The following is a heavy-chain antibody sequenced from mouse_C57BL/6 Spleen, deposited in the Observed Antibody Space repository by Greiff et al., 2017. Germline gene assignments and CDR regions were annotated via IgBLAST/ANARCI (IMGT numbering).Heavy chain of an antibody. CDR1: GYAFSSYW. Sequence: QVQLQQSGAELVKPGASVKISCKASGYAFSSYWMNWVKQRPGKGLEWIGQIYPGDGDTNYNGKFKGKSTLTADKSSSTAYMQLGRLTSEGSAVYFGVRQCYFDCWGQGATLTVSS. CDR2: IYPGDGDT. D-gene: IGHD1-1*01. V-gene: IGHV1-80*01. J-gene: IGHJ2*01. CDR3: VRQCYFDC.